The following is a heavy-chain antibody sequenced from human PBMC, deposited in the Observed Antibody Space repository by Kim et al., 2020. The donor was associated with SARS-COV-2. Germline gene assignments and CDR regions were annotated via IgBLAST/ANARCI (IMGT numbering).Heavy chain of an antibody. D-gene: IGHD1-26*01. CDR3: ANHPSGKYYWFDY. V-gene: IGHV3-23*01. J-gene: IGHJ4*02. CDR2: ISDSGGST. Sequence: GGSLRLSCTASKFTFSSYVMSWVRQAPGKGLEWVSTISDSGGSTYYADSVRGRFTISRDNSKNTLYLQMNSLRAEDTAVYYCANHPSGKYYWFDYWGQGTLVTVSS. CDR1: KFTFSSYV.